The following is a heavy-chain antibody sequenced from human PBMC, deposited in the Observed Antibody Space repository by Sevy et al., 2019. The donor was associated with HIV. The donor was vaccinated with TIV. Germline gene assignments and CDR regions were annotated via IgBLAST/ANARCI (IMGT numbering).Heavy chain of an antibody. V-gene: IGHV3-23*01. Sequence: GGSLRLSCAASGFTFSNYAMNWVRQAPGKGLEWVSSISGSGGTTYYADSVVGRLTISRGKSKNTQYLQMHRLRAEDTAVYYGAKVLARGVAVAGSAWGMDVWGQGTTVTVSS. CDR3: AKVLARGVAVAGSAWGMDV. CDR1: GFTFSNYA. J-gene: IGHJ6*02. CDR2: ISGSGGTT. D-gene: IGHD6-19*01.